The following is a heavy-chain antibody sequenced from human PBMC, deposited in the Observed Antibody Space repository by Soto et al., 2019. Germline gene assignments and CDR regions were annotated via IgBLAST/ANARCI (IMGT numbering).Heavy chain of an antibody. CDR1: GFTFSSYA. Sequence: QVQLVESGGGVVQPGRSLRLSCAASGFTFSSYAMHWVRQAPGKGLEWVAVISYDGSNKYYADSVKGRFTISRDNSKNTLYLQMNSLRAEDTAVYYGARGTLWFGELDFDPWGQGTLVTVSS. D-gene: IGHD3-10*01. V-gene: IGHV3-30-3*01. J-gene: IGHJ5*02. CDR2: ISYDGSNK. CDR3: ARGTLWFGELDFDP.